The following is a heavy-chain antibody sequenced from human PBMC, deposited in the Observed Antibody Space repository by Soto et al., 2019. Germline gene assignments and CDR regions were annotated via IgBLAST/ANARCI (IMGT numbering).Heavy chain of an antibody. J-gene: IGHJ5*02. CDR3: AEWELIGNWFDP. CDR1: GGSISSSSYY. V-gene: IGHV4-39*01. Sequence: PSETLSLTCTVSGGSISSSSYYWGWIRQPPGKGLEWIGSIYYSGSTYYNPSLKSRVTISVDTSKNQFSLKLSSVTAADTAVYYCAEWELIGNWFDPWGQGTLVTVSS. CDR2: IYYSGST. D-gene: IGHD1-26*01.